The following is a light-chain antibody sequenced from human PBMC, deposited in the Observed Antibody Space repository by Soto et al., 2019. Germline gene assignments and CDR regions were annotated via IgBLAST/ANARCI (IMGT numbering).Light chain of an antibody. CDR3: QQYYDAPQN. CDR2: WAS. J-gene: IGKJ1*01. CDR1: QSVLYSSNNKNY. V-gene: IGKV4-1*01. Sequence: DIVMTQSPDSLAVSLGERATINCKSSQSVLYSSNNKNYLVWYQQKPGQPPKLLIYWASTRESGVPDRFSGSGSGTDFTLTIISLQAEDVAVYYCQQYYDAPQNFGQGTKVEIK.